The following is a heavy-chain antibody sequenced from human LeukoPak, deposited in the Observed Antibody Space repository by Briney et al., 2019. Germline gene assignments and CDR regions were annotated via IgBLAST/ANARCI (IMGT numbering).Heavy chain of an antibody. CDR2: IYHSGST. Sequence: PSETLSLTCTVSGGSISSGGYYWSWIRQPPGKGLEWIGYIYHSGSTYYNPSLKSRVTISVDRSKNQFSLKLSSVTAADTAVYYCASAPAAGDYYMDVWGKGTTVTVSS. D-gene: IGHD6-13*01. V-gene: IGHV4-30-2*01. CDR1: GGSISSGGYY. J-gene: IGHJ6*03. CDR3: ASAPAAGDYYMDV.